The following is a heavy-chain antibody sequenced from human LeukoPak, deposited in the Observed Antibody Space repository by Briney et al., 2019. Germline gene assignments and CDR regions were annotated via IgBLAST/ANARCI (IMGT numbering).Heavy chain of an antibody. Sequence: GRSLRLSCAASGFTFSSYGMHWVRQAPGKGLEWVAVISYDGSNKYYADSVKGRFTISRDNSKNTLYLQMNSLRAEDTAVYYCAKEGYSYGQFDYWGQGTLVTVSS. CDR3: AKEGYSYGQFDY. CDR1: GFTFSSYG. J-gene: IGHJ4*02. CDR2: ISYDGSNK. D-gene: IGHD5-18*01. V-gene: IGHV3-30*18.